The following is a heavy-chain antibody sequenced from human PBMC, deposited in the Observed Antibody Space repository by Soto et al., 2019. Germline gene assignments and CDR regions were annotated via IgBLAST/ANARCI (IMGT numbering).Heavy chain of an antibody. Sequence: PGAALKISCEAPGYSYSTYWMRRVHQMPGKGLEWIGAIDPRDSYTKYRPSFQGHVTISVAKSISSAYLQWNSLKASDTAIYYCAREKADLELFNWLDPWGQGTLVTVSS. CDR2: IDPRDSYT. J-gene: IGHJ5*02. CDR1: GYSYSTYW. V-gene: IGHV5-10-1*01. D-gene: IGHD1-7*01. CDR3: AREKADLELFNWLDP.